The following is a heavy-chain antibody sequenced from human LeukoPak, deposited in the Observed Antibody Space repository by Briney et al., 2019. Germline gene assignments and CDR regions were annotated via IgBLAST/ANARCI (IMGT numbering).Heavy chain of an antibody. Sequence: SETLSLTCAVYGGSFSGYYWSWIRQPPGKGLAWIGEINHSGSTNYNPSLKSRVTISVDTSKNQFSLKLSSVTAADTAVYYCARDRNLYCSSTSCARGGSRFDPWGQGTLVTVSS. CDR3: ARDRNLYCSSTSCARGGSRFDP. CDR1: GGSFSGYY. CDR2: INHSGST. J-gene: IGHJ5*02. D-gene: IGHD2-2*01. V-gene: IGHV4-34*01.